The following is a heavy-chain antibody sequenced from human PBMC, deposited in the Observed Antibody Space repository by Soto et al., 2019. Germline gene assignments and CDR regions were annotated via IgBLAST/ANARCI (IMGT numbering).Heavy chain of an antibody. CDR2: ISGSGGPS. CDR1: GFTFSSYA. V-gene: IGHV3-23*01. Sequence: EVQLLESGGGLVQPGGSLRLSCVASGFTFSSYAMIWVRQAPGKGLEWVSDISGSGGPSHYADSVRGRFTISRDNSKNTLYLQMSSLRADDTAVYYCAKPIYFDWLFTSWADYWGQGTLVTVSS. D-gene: IGHD3-9*01. J-gene: IGHJ4*02. CDR3: AKPIYFDWLFTSWADY.